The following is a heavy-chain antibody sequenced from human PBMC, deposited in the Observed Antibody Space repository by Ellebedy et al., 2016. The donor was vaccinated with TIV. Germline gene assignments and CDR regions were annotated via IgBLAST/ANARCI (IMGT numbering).Heavy chain of an antibody. V-gene: IGHV4-61*02. CDR3: ASLTIPGGSDF. CDR2: IYTSGSA. D-gene: IGHD3-3*01. CDR1: GGSINSGAYY. Sequence: SETLSLTXTVSGGSINSGAYYWSWIRQPAGKGLEWIGRIYTSGSAIYNPSHKSRVTMSVDMSKNHFSLELSSVTAADTAVYYCASLTIPGGSDFWGQGTLVTVSS. J-gene: IGHJ4*02.